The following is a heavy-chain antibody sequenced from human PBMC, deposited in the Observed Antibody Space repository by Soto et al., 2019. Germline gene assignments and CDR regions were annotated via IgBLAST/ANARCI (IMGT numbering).Heavy chain of an antibody. Sequence: HPGGSLSLSXAASGFTFSSYAMHWVRQAPGKGLEWVAVISYDGSNKYYADSVKGRFTISRDNSKNTLYLQMNSLRAEDTAVYYCARSPLQWLVHHFDYWGQGTLVTVSS. J-gene: IGHJ4*02. CDR3: ARSPLQWLVHHFDY. CDR2: ISYDGSNK. V-gene: IGHV3-30-3*01. CDR1: GFTFSSYA. D-gene: IGHD6-19*01.